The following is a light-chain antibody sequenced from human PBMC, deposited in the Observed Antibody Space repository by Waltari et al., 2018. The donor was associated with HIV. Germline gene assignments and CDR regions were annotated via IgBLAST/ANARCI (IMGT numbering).Light chain of an antibody. CDR3: AAWDDSLNGWV. J-gene: IGLJ3*02. V-gene: IGLV1-44*01. Sequence: QSVLTQPPSASGTPGQRVPIPCSVRRYTLGSNPASWYQQLPGTAPKLFIYSNKQRPSGVPDRFSGSKSGTSASLAISGLQSEDEADYYCAAWDDSLNGWVFGGGTKLTVV. CDR2: SNK. CDR1: RYTLGSNP.